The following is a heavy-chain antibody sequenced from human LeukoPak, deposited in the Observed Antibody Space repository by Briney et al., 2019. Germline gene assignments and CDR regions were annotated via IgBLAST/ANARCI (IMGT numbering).Heavy chain of an antibody. CDR3: VREGLDP. J-gene: IGHJ5*02. V-gene: IGHV1-8*03. CDR1: GYTFTSYH. Sequence: ASVKVSCKASGYTFTSYHIYWVRQAPGQGLEWMGYMNPNSGNTVYAQRFQGRVTITTSTSIDTAYMELTSLTSEDTAVYYCVREGLDPWGQGTLVTVSS. CDR2: MNPNSGNT.